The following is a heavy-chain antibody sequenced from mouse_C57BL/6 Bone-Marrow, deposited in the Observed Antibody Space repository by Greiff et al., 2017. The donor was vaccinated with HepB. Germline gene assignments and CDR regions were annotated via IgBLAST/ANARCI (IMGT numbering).Heavy chain of an antibody. CDR2: IYPRSGNT. Sequence: VQLQQSGAELARPGASVKLSCKASGYTFTSYGISWVKQRTGQGLEWIGEIYPRSGNTYYNEKFKGKATLTADKSSSTAYMELRSLTSEDSAVYFCARKGDLYDGSSPLYWYFDVWGTGTTVTVSS. J-gene: IGHJ1*03. D-gene: IGHD1-1*01. CDR1: GYTFTSYG. CDR3: ARKGDLYDGSSPLYWYFDV. V-gene: IGHV1-81*01.